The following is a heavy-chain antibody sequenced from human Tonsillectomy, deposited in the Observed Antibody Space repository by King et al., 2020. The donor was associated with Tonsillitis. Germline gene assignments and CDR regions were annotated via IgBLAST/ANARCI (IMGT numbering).Heavy chain of an antibody. CDR3: ARAQPAAWNDY. CDR1: GDSVSNYF. V-gene: IGHV4-59*02. CDR2: INYSGTA. D-gene: IGHD2-2*01. J-gene: IGHJ4*02. Sequence: VQLQESGPGLVKPSETLSLTCIVSGDSVSNYFWSWVRQPPGKGLEWIGYINYSGTAHYNTSLKSRATISIDTSKNQFSLKLTSVTAADTAVYYCARAQPAAWNDYWGQGTLVTVSS.